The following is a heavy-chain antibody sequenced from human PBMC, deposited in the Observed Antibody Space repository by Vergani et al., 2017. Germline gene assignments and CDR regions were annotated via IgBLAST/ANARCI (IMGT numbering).Heavy chain of an antibody. CDR2: TWYDGNNK. CDR1: GFTFNQYG. V-gene: IGHV3-33*01. D-gene: IGHD1-14*01. J-gene: IGHJ5*02. CDR3: ARELRLLYNRFDP. Sequence: QVQLVESGGGVVQPGRSLRLSCAASGFTFNQYGMHWVRQAPGKGLEWVAVTWYDGNNKQYADSVKGRFTISRDNSKSTMYLQMNSLRDEDTGVYYSARELRLLYNRFDPWGQGTLVTVSS.